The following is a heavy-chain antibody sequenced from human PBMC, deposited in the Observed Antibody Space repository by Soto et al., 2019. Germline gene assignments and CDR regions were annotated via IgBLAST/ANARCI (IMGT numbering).Heavy chain of an antibody. CDR1: GFTFARYA. Sequence: EVQLLESGGGLVQRGGSLRLSCAASGFTFARYAMTWVRQTPGKGLDWVAVLSGSGATTYYADSVKGRFTISRDNSKTTLFLQMNSLRVEDTAVYYCAEVVGHYDFWSGYMDVWGQGTTVTVSS. J-gene: IGHJ6*02. D-gene: IGHD3-3*01. V-gene: IGHV3-23*01. CDR2: LSGSGATT. CDR3: AEVVGHYDFWSGYMDV.